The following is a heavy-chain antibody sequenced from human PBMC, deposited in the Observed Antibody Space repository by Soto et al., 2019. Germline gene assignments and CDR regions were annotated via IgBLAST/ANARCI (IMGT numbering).Heavy chain of an antibody. D-gene: IGHD6-19*01. CDR1: GFTFSSYG. CDR3: AKDLLSVADDAFDI. CDR2: ISYDGSNK. V-gene: IGHV3-30*18. Sequence: GGSLRLSCAASGFTFSSYGMHWVRQAPGKGLEWVAVISYDGSNKYYADSVKGRFTISRDNSKNTLYLQMNSLRAEDTAVYYCAKDLLSVADDAFDIWGQGTMVTVSS. J-gene: IGHJ3*02.